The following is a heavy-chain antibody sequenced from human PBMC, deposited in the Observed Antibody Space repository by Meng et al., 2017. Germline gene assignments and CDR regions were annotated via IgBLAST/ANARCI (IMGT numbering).Heavy chain of an antibody. CDR3: ARVSHTYYYDSSGYYPSDY. D-gene: IGHD3-22*01. J-gene: IGHJ4*02. Sequence: HVVHAGAEVKKPGALLKVSCKASGYTFTRYGISWVRQAPGQGLEWMGWISAYNGNTNYTQKLQGRVTMTTDTSTSTAYMELRSLRSDDTAVYYCARVSHTYYYDSSGYYPSDYWGQGTLVTVSS. CDR1: GYTFTRYG. V-gene: IGHV1-18*01. CDR2: ISAYNGNT.